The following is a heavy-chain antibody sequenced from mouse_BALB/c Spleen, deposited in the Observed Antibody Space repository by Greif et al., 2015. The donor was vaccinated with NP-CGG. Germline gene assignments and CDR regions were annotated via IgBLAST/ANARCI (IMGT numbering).Heavy chain of an antibody. D-gene: IGHD2-4*01. CDR2: ISYSGST. J-gene: IGHJ4*01. CDR3: ARFPSMITTPYYAMDY. CDR1: GDSITSGY. Sequence: EVQLQQSGPSLVKPSQTLSLTCSVTGDSITSGYWDWIRKFPGNKLEYMGYISYSGSTYYNPSLKSRISITRDTSKNXYYLQLNSVTTEDTATYYCARFPSMITTPYYAMDYWGQGTSVTVSS. V-gene: IGHV3-8*02.